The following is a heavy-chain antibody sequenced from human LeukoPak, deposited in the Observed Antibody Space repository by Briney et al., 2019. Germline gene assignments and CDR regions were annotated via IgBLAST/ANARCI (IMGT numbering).Heavy chain of an antibody. J-gene: IGHJ4*02. V-gene: IGHV1-2*02. CDR1: GYTFTGYY. CDR2: TNPNSGGT. CDR3: VRGGSIAAAVAY. D-gene: IGHD6-13*01. Sequence: ASVKVSCKASGYTFTGYYMHWVRQAPGQGLEWMGWTNPNSGGTNYAQKFQGRVTMTRDTSISTAYMELSRLRSDDTAVYYCVRGGSIAAAVAYWGQGTLVTVSS.